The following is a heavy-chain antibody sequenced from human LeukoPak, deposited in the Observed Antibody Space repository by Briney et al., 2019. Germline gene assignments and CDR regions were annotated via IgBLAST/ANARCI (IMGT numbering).Heavy chain of an antibody. V-gene: IGHV3-74*01. D-gene: IGHD2-21*01. CDR2: ISDDGSYT. CDR1: GFTFSDYA. Sequence: PGRSLRLSCAASGFTFSDYAMHWVRQAPGKGLVWVSRISDDGSYTSNVDSVKGRFTISRDNVNNMLYLHMNSLRAEDTAVYYCASFGISWRSSYWGQGTLVTVSS. CDR3: ASFGISWRSSY. J-gene: IGHJ4*02.